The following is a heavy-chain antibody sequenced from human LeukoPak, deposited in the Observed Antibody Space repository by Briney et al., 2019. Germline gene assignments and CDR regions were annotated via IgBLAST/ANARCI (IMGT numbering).Heavy chain of an antibody. CDR3: AKTGSVNTWGAFDY. V-gene: IGHV3-23*01. D-gene: IGHD4-17*01. CDR2: ISAGGGRT. Sequence: GGSLRLSCVASGFTFSTYAMSWVRRAPGKGLEWVSAISAGGGRTYYADSVKGRFTISRDNSKNTLHLQMNSLGAEDTAVYFCAKTGSVNTWGAFDYWSQGTLVTVSS. J-gene: IGHJ4*02. CDR1: GFTFSTYA.